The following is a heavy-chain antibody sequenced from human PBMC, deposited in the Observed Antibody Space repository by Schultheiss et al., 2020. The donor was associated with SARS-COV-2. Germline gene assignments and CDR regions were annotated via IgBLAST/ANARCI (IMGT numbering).Heavy chain of an antibody. CDR1: GGSISSSSYY. CDR3: ARHRGYSLQTHAFDI. Sequence: SETLSLTCTVSGGSISSSSYYWGWIRQPPGKGLEWIGYIYYSGSTNYNPSLKSRVTISVDTSKNQFSLKLSSVTAADTAVYYCARHRGYSLQTHAFDIWGQGTMVTVSS. V-gene: IGHV4-61*05. CDR2: IYYSGST. D-gene: IGHD5-18*01. J-gene: IGHJ3*02.